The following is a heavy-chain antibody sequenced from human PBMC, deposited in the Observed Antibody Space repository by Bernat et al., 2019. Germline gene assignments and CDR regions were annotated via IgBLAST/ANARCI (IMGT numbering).Heavy chain of an antibody. V-gene: IGHV3-53*01. J-gene: IGHJ4*02. CDR3: ARVSVGYCFDY. CDR2: IHSGGST. CDR1: GFTVSSNY. D-gene: IGHD4-23*01. Sequence: EVQLVESGGGLIQPGGSLRLSCAASGFTVSSNYMSWVRQAPGKGLECVSVIHSGGSTYYADSVKGRFTISGDNSKNTLYLQMNSLRADDTAVYYCARVSVGYCFDYWGQGTLVTVSS.